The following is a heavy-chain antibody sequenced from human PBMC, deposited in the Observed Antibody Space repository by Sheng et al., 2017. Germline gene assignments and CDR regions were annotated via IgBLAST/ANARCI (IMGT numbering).Heavy chain of an antibody. CDR3: AKDSPGMSWTH. CDR1: GFTFSNDF. D-gene: IGHD6-13*01. CDR2: ISPSTGGT. Sequence: EVQLVESGGGLVQPGGSLRLSCAASGFTFSNDFMSWVRQTPGMGLEWVSAISPSTGGTYYADSVKGRFTISRDNSKNTLYLQINSVRAEDTAVYHCAKDSPGMSWTHWGPGTHVTVSS. V-gene: IGHV3-23*04. J-gene: IGHJ4*02.